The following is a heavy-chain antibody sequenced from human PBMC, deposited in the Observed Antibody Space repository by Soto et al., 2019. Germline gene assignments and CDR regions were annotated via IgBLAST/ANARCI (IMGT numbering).Heavy chain of an antibody. Sequence: EEQLVESGGDLVQPGGSLRLSCAASGFTVSNNYMSWVRQAPGKGLEWVSLIYSGGSTYYADSVKGRFTISRDSSKNTCNLKRNSRRAEETTMYYCAAYSHKGYWGQGPLVTFSS. CDR2: IYSGGST. CDR1: GFTVSNNY. D-gene: IGHD3-16*01. V-gene: IGHV3-66*01. J-gene: IGHJ4*02. CDR3: AAYSHKGY.